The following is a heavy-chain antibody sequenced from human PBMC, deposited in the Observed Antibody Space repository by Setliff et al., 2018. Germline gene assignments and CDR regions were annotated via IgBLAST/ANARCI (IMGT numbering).Heavy chain of an antibody. V-gene: IGHV3-53*01. CDR3: ARQLRHAFDI. CDR1: DFSVTTNY. CDR2: ISSGGSK. J-gene: IGHJ4*02. D-gene: IGHD1-1*01. Sequence: PGGSLRLSCAASDFSVTTNYMNWVRQAPGKGLDWVSAISSGGSKFYADSVKGRFTISRDKAKNTLYLQMNSLRAEDTAIYYCARQLRHAFDIWGQGTPVTVSS.